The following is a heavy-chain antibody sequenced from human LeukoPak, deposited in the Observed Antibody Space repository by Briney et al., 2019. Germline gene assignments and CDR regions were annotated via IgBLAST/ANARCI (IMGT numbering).Heavy chain of an antibody. Sequence: GESLKISCKGSGYSFTSYWIGWVRQMPGKGLEWMGIIYPGDSDTRYSPSFQGQVTISADISNTTAHLQWSSLKASDTAMYYCARRGVKMAGNSGNWFDPWGQGTLVTVSS. CDR1: GYSFTSYW. CDR3: ARRGVKMAGNSGNWFDP. D-gene: IGHD5-18*01. J-gene: IGHJ5*02. V-gene: IGHV5-51*01. CDR2: IYPGDSDT.